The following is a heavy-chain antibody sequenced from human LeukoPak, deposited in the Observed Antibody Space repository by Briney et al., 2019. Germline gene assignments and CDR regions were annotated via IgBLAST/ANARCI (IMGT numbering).Heavy chain of an antibody. Sequence: SETLCLTCTVSGGSISSYYWSWIRQPPGKGLEWTGYIYYSGSTNYNPSLKSRVTISVDTSKNQFSLKLSSVTAADTAVYYCARGGVAMATIIPFDYWGQGTLVTVSS. J-gene: IGHJ4*02. D-gene: IGHD5-24*01. V-gene: IGHV4-59*01. CDR1: GGSISSYY. CDR2: IYYSGST. CDR3: ARGGVAMATIIPFDY.